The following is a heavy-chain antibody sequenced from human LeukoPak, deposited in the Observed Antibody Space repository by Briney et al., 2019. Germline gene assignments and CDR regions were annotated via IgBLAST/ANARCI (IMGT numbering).Heavy chain of an antibody. CDR2: ISSSGGST. Sequence: GGSLRLSCAASGFTFSSYAMTWVLQAPGKGLEWVSGISSSGGSTYYADSVKGRFTISRDSAKTSLFLQMNSLRDEDTAVYYCARAYSSSSGRDAFDSWGLGTLVTVSS. V-gene: IGHV3-23*01. J-gene: IGHJ3*02. D-gene: IGHD6-6*01. CDR3: ARAYSSSSGRDAFDS. CDR1: GFTFSSYA.